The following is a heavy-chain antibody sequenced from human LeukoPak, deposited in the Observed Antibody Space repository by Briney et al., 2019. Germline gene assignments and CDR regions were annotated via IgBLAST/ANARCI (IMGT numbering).Heavy chain of an antibody. CDR1: GFTFNNYA. Sequence: GGSLRLSCAASGFTFNNYAMSWVRQAPGKGLEWVSAISGSGGSTYYADSVKGRFTISRDNSKNTLYLQMNSLRAEDTAVYYCAKRTIFGVVITSFDYWGQGTLVTVSS. CDR3: AKRTIFGVVITSFDY. J-gene: IGHJ4*02. CDR2: ISGSGGST. V-gene: IGHV3-23*01. D-gene: IGHD3-3*01.